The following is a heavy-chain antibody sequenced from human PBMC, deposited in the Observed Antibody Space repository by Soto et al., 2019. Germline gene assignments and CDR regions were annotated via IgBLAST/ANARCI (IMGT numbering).Heavy chain of an antibody. D-gene: IGHD2-15*01. Sequence: SETLSLTCAIYGGAFSGYYWSWIRQPPGKGLEWIGEINHSGSTNYNPSLKSRATISVDTSKNQFSLKLTSVTAADTAVYYCSRDLAAEAATHPNCFHPWGQGTVVT. CDR2: INHSGST. J-gene: IGHJ5*02. CDR3: SRDLAAEAATHPNCFHP. V-gene: IGHV4-34*01. CDR1: GGAFSGYY.